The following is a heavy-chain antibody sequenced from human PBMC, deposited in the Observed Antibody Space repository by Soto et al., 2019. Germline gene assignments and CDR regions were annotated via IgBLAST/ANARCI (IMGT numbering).Heavy chain of an antibody. CDR2: IIPILGIA. CDR3: ARDRGDYDILTGYYSFDY. V-gene: IGHV1-69*04. D-gene: IGHD3-9*01. Sequence: SVKVSCKASGGTFSSYTISWVRQAPGQGLEWMGRIIPILGIANYAQKFQGRVTITADKSTSTAYMELSSLRSEDTAVYYCARDRGDYDILTGYYSFDYWGQGTLVTVSS. CDR1: GGTFSSYT. J-gene: IGHJ4*02.